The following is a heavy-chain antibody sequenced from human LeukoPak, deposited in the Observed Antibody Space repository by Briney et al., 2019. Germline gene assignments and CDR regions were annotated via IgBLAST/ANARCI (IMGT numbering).Heavy chain of an antibody. CDR1: GFIFSSYG. CDR3: AAMTSVTTGDY. CDR2: IRYDGSYK. D-gene: IGHD4-11*01. J-gene: IGHJ4*02. Sequence: PGGSLRLSCAASGFIFSSYGMHWVRQAPGKGLEWVTFIRYDGSYKYYVDSVKGRFTISRDNSKNTLYLQMNSLRAEDTAVYYCAAMTSVTTGDYWGQGTLVTVSS. V-gene: IGHV3-30*02.